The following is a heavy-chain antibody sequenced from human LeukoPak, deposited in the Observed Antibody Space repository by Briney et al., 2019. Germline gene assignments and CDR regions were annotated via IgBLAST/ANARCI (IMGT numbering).Heavy chain of an antibody. V-gene: IGHV3-74*01. CDR3: ACCGIAPPY. J-gene: IGHJ4*02. CDR1: GFTFSNYW. CDR2: ITSDGSST. Sequence: GGSLRLSCAASGFTFSNYWMHWVRQAPGKGLVWVSHITSDGSSTSYADSVKGRFTISRDNAENTLYLQMNSLRAEDTAIYYCACCGIAPPYWGQGTLVTVSS. D-gene: IGHD6-13*01.